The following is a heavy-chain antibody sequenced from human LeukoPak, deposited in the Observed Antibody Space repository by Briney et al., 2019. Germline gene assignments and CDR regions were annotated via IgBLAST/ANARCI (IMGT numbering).Heavy chain of an antibody. J-gene: IGHJ4*02. CDR2: ISSSSIYI. CDR1: GFTFSSYS. CDR3: ARDRGDFWTGYYTNYFDY. D-gene: IGHD3/OR15-3a*01. Sequence: GGSLRLSCAGSGFTFSSYSMHWVRQAPGKGLEWVSSISSSSIYIYYADSLKGRFTISRDNARNSLYLQMNSLRAEDTAVYYCARDRGDFWTGYYTNYFDYWGQGTLVTVSS. V-gene: IGHV3-21*01.